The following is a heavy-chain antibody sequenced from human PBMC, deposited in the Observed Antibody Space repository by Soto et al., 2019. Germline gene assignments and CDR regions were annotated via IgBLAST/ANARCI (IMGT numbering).Heavy chain of an antibody. J-gene: IGHJ4*02. D-gene: IGHD1-26*01. CDR3: ASMGAVLISDY. CDR2: INPSGGST. CDR1: GYTFTIYY. V-gene: IGHV1-46*01. Sequence: ASVKVSCKASGYTFTIYYMHLVRQAPGQGLEWMGIINPSGGSTSYAQKFQGRVTMTRDTSTSTVYMELSSLRSEDTAVYYCASMGAVLISDYWGQGTLVTVSS.